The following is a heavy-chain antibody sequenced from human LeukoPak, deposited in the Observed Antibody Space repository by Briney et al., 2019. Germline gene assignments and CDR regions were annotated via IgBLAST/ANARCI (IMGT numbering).Heavy chain of an antibody. V-gene: IGHV3-74*01. Sequence: GGSLRLSCAASGFTFSSYWMHWVRQAPGKGLVWVSRIDIDGSRATYADSVKGRFTISRDNAKNTLYLHMNSLRAEDTAVYYCLRGWEMATIGYDYWGQGTLVTVSS. CDR3: LRGWEMATIGYDY. J-gene: IGHJ4*02. CDR2: IDIDGSRA. CDR1: GFTFSSYW. D-gene: IGHD5-24*01.